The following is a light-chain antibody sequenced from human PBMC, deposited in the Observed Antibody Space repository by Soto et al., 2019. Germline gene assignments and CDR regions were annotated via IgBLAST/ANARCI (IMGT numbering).Light chain of an antibody. J-gene: IGLJ1*01. CDR3: QSYDSSMDV. V-gene: IGLV6-57*03. CDR1: SGSIASNF. CDR2: GDN. Sequence: NFMLTQPHSVSESPGKTITISCTRSSGSIASNFVQWYQQRPGSAPTAVIYGDNRRPSGVPVPFSGSIDTSSSSDSLTISGLKTEDEADYYCQSYDSSMDVFGSGTKVTVL.